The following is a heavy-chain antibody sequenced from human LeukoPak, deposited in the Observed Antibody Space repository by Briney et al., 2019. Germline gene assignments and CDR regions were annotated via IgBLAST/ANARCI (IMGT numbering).Heavy chain of an antibody. CDR1: GFTFSSYG. V-gene: IGHV3-33*06. D-gene: IGHD3-22*01. CDR3: AKDSDYYDSSGYMDV. CDR2: IWYDGSNE. Sequence: GGSLRLSCAASGFTFSSYGMHWVRQAPGKGLEWVAVIWYDGSNEYYADSVKGRFTISRDNSKNTLYLQMNSLRAEDTAVYYCAKDSDYYDSSGYMDVWGKGTTVTVSS. J-gene: IGHJ6*03.